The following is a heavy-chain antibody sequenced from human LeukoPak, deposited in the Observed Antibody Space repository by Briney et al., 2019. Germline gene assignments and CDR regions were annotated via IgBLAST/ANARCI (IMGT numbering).Heavy chain of an antibody. D-gene: IGHD1-26*01. Sequence: PGGSLRLSCAASGFTFSTYSMNWVRQAPGKGLEWVSYISSSSGIIYYADSVKGRFTISRDNAKSSLYLQMNSLRAEDTAVYYCATEGGPTAPDPDYCYMDVWGKGTTVTVSS. CDR3: ATEGGPTAPDPDYCYMDV. V-gene: IGHV3-48*01. CDR1: GFTFSTYS. CDR2: ISSSSGII. J-gene: IGHJ6*03.